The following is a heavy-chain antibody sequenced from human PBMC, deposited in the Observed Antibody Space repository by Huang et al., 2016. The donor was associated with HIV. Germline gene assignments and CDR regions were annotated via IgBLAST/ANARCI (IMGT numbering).Heavy chain of an antibody. CDR3: ARAKDTWDAYDI. CDR2: ISNDGRNN. J-gene: IGHJ3*02. Sequence: QVQLVESGGGVVQPGRSLRLSCAASGFPFNNPAMHWVRQAQGKRLDWVAVISNDGRNNYYAESVKGRFTISRDSSKSTLFLHMTSLRTEDTAVYYCARAKDTWDAYDIWGQGTMVIVSS. D-gene: IGHD5-18*01. CDR1: GFPFNNPA. V-gene: IGHV3-30*04.